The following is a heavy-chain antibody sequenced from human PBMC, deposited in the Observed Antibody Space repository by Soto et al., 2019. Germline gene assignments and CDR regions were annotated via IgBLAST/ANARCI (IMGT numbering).Heavy chain of an antibody. Sequence: QVPLVESGGGVVQPGRSLRLSCAASGFTFSSYGMHWVRQAPGKGLEWVAVISYDGSNKYYADSVKGRFTISRDNSKNRLYLQNNSLQAEHTGVYYCSTGPDNGEWFDPWGQGTVVTVSS. V-gene: IGHV3-30*03. J-gene: IGHJ5*02. D-gene: IGHD3-10*01. CDR2: ISYDGSNK. CDR1: GFTFSSYG. CDR3: STGPDNGEWFDP.